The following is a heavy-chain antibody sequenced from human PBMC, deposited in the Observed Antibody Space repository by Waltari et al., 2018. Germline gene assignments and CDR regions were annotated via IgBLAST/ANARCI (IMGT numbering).Heavy chain of an antibody. CDR1: GYTFTSYY. V-gene: IGHV1-46*01. J-gene: IGHJ5*02. CDR3: ARGGVTGTTPSGWFDP. D-gene: IGHD1-7*01. CDR2: INPSGGST. Sequence: QVQLVQSGAEVKKPGASVKVSCKASGYTFTSYYMHWVRQAPGQGLEWMGIINPSGGSTSYAQKFQGRVTMTRDTSTSTVYMELSSLRSEDTAVYYCARGGVTGTTPSGWFDPWGQGTLVTVSS.